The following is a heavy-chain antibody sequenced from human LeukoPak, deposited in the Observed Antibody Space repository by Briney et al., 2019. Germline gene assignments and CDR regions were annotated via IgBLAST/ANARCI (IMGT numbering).Heavy chain of an antibody. Sequence: SGTLSLTCAVSGGSISSSNWWSWVRQPPGKGLEWIGEIYHSGSTNYNPSLKSRVTISVDKSKNQFSLKLSSVTAADTAVYYCARGLGYCSGGSCSSYYYYGMDVWGQGTTVTVSS. J-gene: IGHJ6*02. V-gene: IGHV4-4*02. D-gene: IGHD2-15*01. CDR3: ARGLGYCSGGSCSSYYYYGMDV. CDR1: GGSISSSNW. CDR2: IYHSGST.